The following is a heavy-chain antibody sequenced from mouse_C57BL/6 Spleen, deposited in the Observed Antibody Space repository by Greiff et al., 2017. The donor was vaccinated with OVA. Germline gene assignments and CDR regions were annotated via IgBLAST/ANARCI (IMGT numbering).Heavy chain of an antibody. V-gene: IGHV1-61*01. Sequence: VQLQQSGAELVRPGSSVKLSCKASGYTFTSYWMDWVKQRPGQGLEWIGNIYPSDGGTHYNQKFKDKATLTVDKSSSTAYMQLSSLTSEYSAVYYCASEGNYWFAYWGQGTLVTVSA. J-gene: IGHJ3*01. D-gene: IGHD2-1*01. CDR1: GYTFTSYW. CDR3: ASEGNYWFAY. CDR2: IYPSDGGT.